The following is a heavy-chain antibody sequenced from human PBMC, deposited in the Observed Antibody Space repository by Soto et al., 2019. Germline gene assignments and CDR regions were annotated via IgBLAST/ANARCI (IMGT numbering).Heavy chain of an antibody. V-gene: IGHV3-11*01. CDR2: ISSDGNII. J-gene: IGHJ5*02. CDR3: ARVIRFRGFDP. CDR1: GAAFSDYY. Sequence: QVQLVESGGGLVKPGGSLRLSCAVSGAAFSDYYMNWIRQAPGKGLEWVSYISSDGNIIFYADSVKGRFTISRDNAKNSLYLQMNSLRAEDTAVYYCARVIRFRGFDPWGQGTLVTVSS. D-gene: IGHD3-16*01.